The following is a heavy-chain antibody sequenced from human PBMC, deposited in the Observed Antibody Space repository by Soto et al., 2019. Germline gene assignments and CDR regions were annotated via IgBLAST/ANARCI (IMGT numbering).Heavy chain of an antibody. CDR1: GYTFTSYG. CDR3: ARDQALGYCSGGSCYVVPFDI. Sequence: ASVKVSCKASGYTFTSYGISWVRQAPGQGLEWMGWISAYNGNTNYAQKLQGRVTMTTDTSTSTAYMELRSLRSDDTAVCYCARDQALGYCSGGSCYVVPFDIWGQRTMVTVSS. J-gene: IGHJ3*02. D-gene: IGHD2-15*01. CDR2: ISAYNGNT. V-gene: IGHV1-18*01.